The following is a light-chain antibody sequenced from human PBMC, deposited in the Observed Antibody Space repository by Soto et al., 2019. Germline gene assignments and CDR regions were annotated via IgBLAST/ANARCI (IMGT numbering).Light chain of an antibody. CDR3: QQYDNLAFT. J-gene: IGKJ2*01. V-gene: IGKV1-33*01. CDR1: QDISNY. Sequence: DIQMTQSPSSLSASVGDRVTITCQASQDISNYLNWYQQKPGKAPKFLIYDASNLERGVPSRFSGSGSGTDFTFTISSQQPEDIGTYYCQQYDNLAFTFGQGTKLEIK. CDR2: DAS.